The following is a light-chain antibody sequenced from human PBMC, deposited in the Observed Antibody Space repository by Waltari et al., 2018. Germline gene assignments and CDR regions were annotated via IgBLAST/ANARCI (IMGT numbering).Light chain of an antibody. CDR3: QQTYSPPRT. Sequence: IQMTQSPSSLSASVGDRVTITCRTRQTISTYLNWYQQKPGKAPKVLISAASSLQSGVPSRFSGSGSGTDFTITITSLQPEELETYDCQQTYSPPRTFGPGTKVEIK. J-gene: IGKJ1*01. CDR1: QTISTY. V-gene: IGKV1-39*01. CDR2: AAS.